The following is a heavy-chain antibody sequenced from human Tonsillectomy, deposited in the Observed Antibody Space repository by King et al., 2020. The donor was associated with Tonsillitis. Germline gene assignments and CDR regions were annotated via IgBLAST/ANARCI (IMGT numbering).Heavy chain of an antibody. CDR3: ANVEYGY. Sequence: VQLVESGGGLVQPGRSLRLSCAASGFTFDDYAMHWVRHAPGKGLEGVSGISWNSGSIGYADSVKGRFTISRDNAKKSLYLQMNSLRAEDTALYYCANVEYGYWGQGTLVTVSS. D-gene: IGHD3-3*01. V-gene: IGHV3-9*01. CDR1: GFTFDDYA. CDR2: ISWNSGSI. J-gene: IGHJ4*02.